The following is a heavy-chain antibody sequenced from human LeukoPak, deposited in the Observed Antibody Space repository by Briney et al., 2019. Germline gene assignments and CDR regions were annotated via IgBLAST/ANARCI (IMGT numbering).Heavy chain of an antibody. D-gene: IGHD2-2*01. CDR1: GFTFSSYA. V-gene: IGHV3-30*01. CDR3: ARGGVAASVVVVPAAIAY. Sequence: PGGSLRLSCAASGFTFSSYAMHWVRQAPGKGLEWVAVISYDGSNKYYADSVKGRFTISRDNSKNTLYLQMNSLRAEDTAVYYCARGGVAASVVVVPAAIAYWGQGTLVTVSS. CDR2: ISYDGSNK. J-gene: IGHJ4*02.